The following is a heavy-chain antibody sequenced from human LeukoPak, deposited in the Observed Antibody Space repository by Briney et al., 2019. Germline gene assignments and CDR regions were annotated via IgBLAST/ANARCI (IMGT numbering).Heavy chain of an antibody. J-gene: IGHJ4*02. D-gene: IGHD1-1*01. Sequence: GGSLRLSCAASGFTFSSYMMNWVRQAPGKGLEWVSSINSGSTYTYYTESVKGRFTVSRDNAKNSLFLQMNSLRAEDTAIYYCTRSLTTLTYEGYWGQGTLVTVSS. CDR2: INSGSTYT. CDR1: GFTFSSYM. V-gene: IGHV3-21*01. CDR3: TRSLTTLTYEGY.